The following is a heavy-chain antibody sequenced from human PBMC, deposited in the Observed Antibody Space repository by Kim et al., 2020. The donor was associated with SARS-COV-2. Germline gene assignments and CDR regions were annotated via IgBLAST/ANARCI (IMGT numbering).Heavy chain of an antibody. D-gene: IGHD4-4*01. CDR2: SAT. J-gene: IGHJ4*02. V-gene: IGHV3-74*01. Sequence: SATQYADSVKCRFTIGRDNAKNTVYRQRNSRRAEGTAVYYCGTDRDYKIDCWGQGTLVTVSS. CDR3: GTDRDYKIDC.